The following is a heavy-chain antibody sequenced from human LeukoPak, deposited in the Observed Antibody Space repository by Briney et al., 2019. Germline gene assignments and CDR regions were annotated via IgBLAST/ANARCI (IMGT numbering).Heavy chain of an antibody. J-gene: IGHJ4*02. CDR3: ARTRGGDYAHFDY. V-gene: IGHV4-4*09. D-gene: IGHD4-17*01. CDR1: GSSISSYY. Sequence: PSEPLSLTCTVSGSSISSYYWSWIRQPPGKGLEWIGYIYTSGSTNYNPSLKSRVTISVDTSKNQFSLKLSSVTAADTAVYYCARTRGGDYAHFDYWGQGTLVTVSS. CDR2: IYTSGST.